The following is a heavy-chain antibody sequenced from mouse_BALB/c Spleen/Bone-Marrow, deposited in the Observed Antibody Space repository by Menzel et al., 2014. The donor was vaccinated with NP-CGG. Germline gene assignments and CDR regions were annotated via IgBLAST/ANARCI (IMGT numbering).Heavy chain of an antibody. CDR3: ARRGDGYYFDY. V-gene: IGHV2-9*02. J-gene: IGHJ2*01. CDR2: IWAGGST. CDR1: GFSLTSYG. Sequence: QVQLKQSGPGLVAPSQSLSITCTVSGFSLTSYGVHWVRQPPGKGLEWLGVIWAGGSTNYNSALMSRLSISKDNSKSQVFLKMNSLRTDDTAMYYCARRGDGYYFDYWGQGTTLTVSS. D-gene: IGHD2-3*01.